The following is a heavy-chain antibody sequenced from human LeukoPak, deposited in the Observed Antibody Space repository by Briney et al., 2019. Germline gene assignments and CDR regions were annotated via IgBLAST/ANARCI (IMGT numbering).Heavy chain of an antibody. D-gene: IGHD4-17*01. CDR1: GFTFSRYE. J-gene: IGHJ4*02. Sequence: TGGSLRLSCAASGFTFSRYELNWVRQAPGKGLGWVSYISSSGSIIYYADSVKGRFTISRDNAKNSLYLQMNSLRAEDTAVYYCARDLGMTDGDYVSYFDYWGQGTLVTVSS. CDR2: ISSSGSII. CDR3: ARDLGMTDGDYVSYFDY. V-gene: IGHV3-48*03.